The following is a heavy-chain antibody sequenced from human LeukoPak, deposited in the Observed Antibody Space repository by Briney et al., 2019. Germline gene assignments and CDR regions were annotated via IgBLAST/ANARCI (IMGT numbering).Heavy chain of an antibody. D-gene: IGHD2-15*01. CDR3: ARHRYCSGGSCYSDY. Sequence: GESLKISCKGSGYSFTSYWIGWERQTPGKGLEWMGIIYPGDSDTRYSPSFQGQVTISADKSISTAYLQWSSLKASDTAMYYCARHRYCSGGSCYSDYWGQGTLVTVSS. CDR1: GYSFTSYW. V-gene: IGHV5-51*01. J-gene: IGHJ4*02. CDR2: IYPGDSDT.